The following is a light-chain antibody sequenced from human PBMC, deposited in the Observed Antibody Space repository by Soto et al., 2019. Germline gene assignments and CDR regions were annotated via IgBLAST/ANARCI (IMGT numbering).Light chain of an antibody. J-gene: IGLJ2*01. Sequence: QSVLTQPASVSGSPGQSITISCTGTSSDVGGYNYVSWYQHHPGKAPKVMIYDVSNRPSGVSNRFSGSKSGNTASLTISGLQPEDEADYYCSSYTSSTTVVFGGGTKLTVL. CDR3: SSYTSSTTVV. V-gene: IGLV2-14*03. CDR2: DVS. CDR1: SSDVGGYNY.